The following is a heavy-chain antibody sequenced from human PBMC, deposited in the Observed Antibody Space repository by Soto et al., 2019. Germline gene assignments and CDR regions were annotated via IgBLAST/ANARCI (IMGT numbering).Heavy chain of an antibody. V-gene: IGHV1-18*01. D-gene: IGHD2-15*01. J-gene: IGHJ4*02. CDR1: GYTFTSYG. CDR3: ARDPLGYCSGGSCQLPGDS. CDR2: ISAYNGNT. Sequence: QVQLVQSGAEVKKPGASVKVSCKASGYTFTSYGISWVRQAPGQGLEWMGWISAYNGNTNYAQKLQGRVTWTTGTSTSAAYMEMRSLRSDDTAVYYGARDPLGYCSGGSCQLPGDSWGQGTLVTVSS.